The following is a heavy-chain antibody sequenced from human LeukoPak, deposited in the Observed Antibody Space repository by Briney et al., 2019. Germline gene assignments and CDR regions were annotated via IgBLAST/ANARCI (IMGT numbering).Heavy chain of an antibody. CDR3: ARHLRCSSTSCSRSYYYYMDV. CDR1: GGSISSSNW. CDR2: IYHSGST. J-gene: IGHJ6*03. Sequence: SGTLSLTCAVSGGSISSSNWWSWVRQPPGKGLEWIGEIYHSGSTNYNPSLKSRVTISVDKSKNQFSLKLSSVTAADTAVYYCARHLRCSSTSCSRSYYYYMDVWGKGTTVTVSS. V-gene: IGHV4-4*02. D-gene: IGHD2-2*01.